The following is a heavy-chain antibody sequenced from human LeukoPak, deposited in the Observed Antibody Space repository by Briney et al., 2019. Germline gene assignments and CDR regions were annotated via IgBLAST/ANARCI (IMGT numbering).Heavy chain of an antibody. Sequence: SETLSLTCTVSGGSINHYYWSWIRQPPGKGLEWIGNFYYSGTTNHNPTLKSRVTISVDTSKNQFSLKLSSVTAADTAVYYCARGEDCSSTSCFWFDPWGQGTLVTVSS. D-gene: IGHD2-2*01. CDR1: GGSINHYY. V-gene: IGHV4-59*01. J-gene: IGHJ5*02. CDR3: ARGEDCSSTSCFWFDP. CDR2: FYYSGTT.